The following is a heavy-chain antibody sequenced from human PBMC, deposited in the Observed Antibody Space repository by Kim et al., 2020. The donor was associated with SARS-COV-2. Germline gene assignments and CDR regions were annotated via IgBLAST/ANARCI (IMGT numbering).Heavy chain of an antibody. Sequence: GESLKISCKGSGYSFTNYWIGWVRQVPGKGLEWMGIIYPGDSDTKYSPSFQGQVTISADKSISTAYLQWSSLKASDTAMYYCARAGGGYDLLRRRYYYAMDVWGQGTTVTVSS. J-gene: IGHJ6*02. D-gene: IGHD5-12*01. V-gene: IGHV5-51*01. CDR3: ARAGGGYDLLRRRYYYAMDV. CDR2: IYPGDSDT. CDR1: GYSFTNYW.